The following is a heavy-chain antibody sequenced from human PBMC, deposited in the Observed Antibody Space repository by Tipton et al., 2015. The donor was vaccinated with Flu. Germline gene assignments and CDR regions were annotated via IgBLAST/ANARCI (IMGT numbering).Heavy chain of an antibody. D-gene: IGHD3-3*01. Sequence: TLSLTCPVSGGSISSHYWSWIRQPPGKGLEWIGYIYSSGTTHSSGTTYYNPSLKNRVTISVDTSKNQFSLRLTSVTAADTAVYYCARHRYYADETGPGVYFNFWGQGTLVTVSA. CDR2: IYSSGTT. J-gene: IGHJ4*02. V-gene: IGHV4-59*08. CDR1: GGSISSHY. CDR3: ARHRYYADETGPGVYFNF.